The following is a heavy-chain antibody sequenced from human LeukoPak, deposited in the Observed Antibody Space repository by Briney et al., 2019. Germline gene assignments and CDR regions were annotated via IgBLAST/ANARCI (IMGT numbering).Heavy chain of an antibody. CDR2: IKSDGTGM. Sequence: GSLRLSCAASGFTFTDWWMHWVRQAPGKGLEWVSRIKSDGTGMTYAESVRGRFAISRDNAKNSVYLHMNSLRADDTAVYYCAKDLHDAAADYWGQGTLVTVSS. CDR1: GFTFTDWW. J-gene: IGHJ4*02. V-gene: IGHV3-74*01. D-gene: IGHD2-15*01. CDR3: AKDLHDAAADY.